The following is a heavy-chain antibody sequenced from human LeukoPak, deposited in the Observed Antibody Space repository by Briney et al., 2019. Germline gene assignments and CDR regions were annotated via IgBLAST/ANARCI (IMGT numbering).Heavy chain of an antibody. CDR1: GFTFSSYS. Sequence: PGGSLRLSCAASGFTFSSYSMNWVRQAPGKGLEWVSSISSSSSYIYYADSVKGRFTISRDNAKNSLYLQMNSLRAEDTAVYYCARDSSGWYYFDYWGQGTLVTVSS. D-gene: IGHD6-19*01. J-gene: IGHJ4*02. V-gene: IGHV3-21*01. CDR2: ISSSSSYI. CDR3: ARDSSGWYYFDY.